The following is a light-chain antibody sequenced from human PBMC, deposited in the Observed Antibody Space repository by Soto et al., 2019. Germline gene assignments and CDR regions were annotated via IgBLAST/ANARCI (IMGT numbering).Light chain of an antibody. CDR3: AAWDDSLNGL. CDR2: SNN. V-gene: IGLV1-44*01. J-gene: IGLJ2*01. Sequence: QSALTQPPSASATPGQRVTISCSGSSSNIGSNSVNWYQQLPGTAPKLLIHSNNQRPSGVPDRFSGSRSGTSASLAISGLQSEDEADYYCAAWDDSLNGLFGGGTKVTVL. CDR1: SSNIGSNS.